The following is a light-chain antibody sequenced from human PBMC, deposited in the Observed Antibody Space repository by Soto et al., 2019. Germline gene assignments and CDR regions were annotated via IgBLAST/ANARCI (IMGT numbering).Light chain of an antibody. V-gene: IGKV3-15*01. CDR1: QSISRS. CDR2: GAS. J-gene: IGKJ4*01. Sequence: EIVLTQSPAILSVSPGERATLSCRASQSISRSLAWYQQKPGQAPRLLIYGASTRATGIPARFSGSGSGTELTLTISSLQSEDFTVYYCQQYIDWPLTFGGGTKVDI. CDR3: QQYIDWPLT.